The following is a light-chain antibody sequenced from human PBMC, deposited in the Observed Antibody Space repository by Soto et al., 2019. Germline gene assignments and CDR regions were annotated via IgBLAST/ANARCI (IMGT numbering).Light chain of an antibody. V-gene: IGLV4-69*01. Sequence: QPVLTQSPSASASLGASVKLTCTLSSGHSSYAIAWHQQQPEKGPRYLKKLNSDGSHSKGDGIPDRFSGSSSGAERYLTISSLQSEDEADYYCQTWGTGPLVFGGGTKLTVL. CDR2: LNSDGSH. CDR3: QTWGTGPLV. J-gene: IGLJ2*01. CDR1: SGHSSYA.